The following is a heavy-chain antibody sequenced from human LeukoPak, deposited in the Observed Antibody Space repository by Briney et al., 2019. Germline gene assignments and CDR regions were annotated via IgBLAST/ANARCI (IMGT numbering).Heavy chain of an antibody. D-gene: IGHD6-19*01. CDR2: INTSGGT. CDR1: GASIRSYQ. CDR3: ARHEGLARPFDY. V-gene: IGHV4-4*09. J-gene: IGHJ4*02. Sequence: SETLSLTCTVSGASIRSYQWSWIRQPPGKGLEWIGHINTSGGTNYNPSLKSRITFSVDTSRDQFSLQLSSVTAADTAVYFCARHEGLARPFDYWGQGTLVPVSS.